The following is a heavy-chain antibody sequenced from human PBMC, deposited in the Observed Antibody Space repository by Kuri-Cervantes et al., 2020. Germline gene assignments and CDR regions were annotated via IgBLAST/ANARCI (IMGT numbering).Heavy chain of an antibody. CDR1: GFTFSTSS. V-gene: IGHV3-48*01. CDR2: ISSSSSII. Sequence: GESLKISCAASGFTFSTSSMNWVRQAPGKGLEWVSYISSSSSIIYYADSVKGRFTISRDNAKNSLYLQMNSLRAEDTAVYYCATTSHTVNFFDYWGQGALVTVSS. D-gene: IGHD4-17*01. J-gene: IGHJ4*02. CDR3: ATTSHTVNFFDY.